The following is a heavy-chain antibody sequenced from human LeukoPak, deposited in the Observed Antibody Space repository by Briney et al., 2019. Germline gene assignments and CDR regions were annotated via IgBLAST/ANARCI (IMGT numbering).Heavy chain of an antibody. Sequence: PGGSLRLSCAASGFTFSSYEMSWVRQAPGKGLEWVSYISTSGRTIYYADSVKGRFTISRDNAKNSLYLQMDTLGAEDTAPYYCARSGATVTTANGFDVWGQGTMVTVSS. CDR3: ARSGATVTTANGFDV. D-gene: IGHD4-17*01. CDR2: ISTSGRTI. J-gene: IGHJ3*01. V-gene: IGHV3-48*03. CDR1: GFTFSSYE.